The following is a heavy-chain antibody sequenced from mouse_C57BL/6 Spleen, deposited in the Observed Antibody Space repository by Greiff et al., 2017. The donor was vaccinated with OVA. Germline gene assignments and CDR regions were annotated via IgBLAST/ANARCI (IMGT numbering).Heavy chain of an antibody. V-gene: IGHV5-16*01. J-gene: IGHJ2*01. Sequence: EVQVVESEGGLVQPGSSMKLSCTASGFTFSDYYMAWVRQVPEKGLEWVANINYDGSSTYYLDSLKSRFIISRDNAKNILYLQMSSLKSEDTATYYCAREGAGYFDYWGQGTTLTVSS. CDR2: INYDGSST. CDR3: AREGAGYFDY. D-gene: IGHD3-3*01. CDR1: GFTFSDYY.